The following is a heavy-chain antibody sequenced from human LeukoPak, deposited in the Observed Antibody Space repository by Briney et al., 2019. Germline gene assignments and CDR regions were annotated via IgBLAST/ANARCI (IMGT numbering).Heavy chain of an antibody. V-gene: IGHV1-69*05. CDR1: GGTFSSYA. CDR3: ARGTVTTPGRYYYYYMDV. J-gene: IGHJ6*03. Sequence: ASVTVSCKASGGTFSSYAISWVRQAPGQGLEWMGGIIPIFGTANYAQKFQGRVTITTDESTSTAYMELSSLRSEDTAVYYCARGTVTTPGRYYYYYMDVWGKGTTVTVSS. D-gene: IGHD4-11*01. CDR2: IIPIFGTA.